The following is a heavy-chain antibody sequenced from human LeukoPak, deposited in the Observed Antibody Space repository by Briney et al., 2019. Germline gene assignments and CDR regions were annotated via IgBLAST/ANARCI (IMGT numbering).Heavy chain of an antibody. Sequence: ASVKVSCKASGYTFTGYYMYWVRQAPGQGLEWMGWINPNSGGTNYARKFQGRVTMTRDTSINTAYMELSRLRSDDTAVYYCARVRWLQHFDYWGQGTLDSVSS. CDR3: ARVRWLQHFDY. V-gene: IGHV1-2*02. CDR2: INPNSGGT. CDR1: GYTFTGYY. J-gene: IGHJ4*02. D-gene: IGHD5-24*01.